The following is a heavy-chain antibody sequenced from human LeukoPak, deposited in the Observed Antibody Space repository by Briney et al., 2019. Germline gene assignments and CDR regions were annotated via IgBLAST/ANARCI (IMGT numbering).Heavy chain of an antibody. V-gene: IGHV4-30-4*01. CDR2: IYYSGNT. Sequence: SETLSLTCTVSGGSISSGDYYWSWIRQPPGKGLEWIGYIYYSGNTYYNPSLKSRLTISVDTSKNQFSLKLSSVTAADTAVYYCARGRFTTVTTGWYFDLWGRGTLVTVSS. J-gene: IGHJ2*01. CDR1: GGSISSGDYY. CDR3: ARGRFTTVTTGWYFDL. D-gene: IGHD4-17*01.